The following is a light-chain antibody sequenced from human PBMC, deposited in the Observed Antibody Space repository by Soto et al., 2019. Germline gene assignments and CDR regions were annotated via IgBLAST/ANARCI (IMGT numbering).Light chain of an antibody. CDR1: QSVTNSF. CDR3: QQYVSSPWA. Sequence: EIVLAQSPGTLSLPPGERATLSCRASQSVTNSFLAWYQQKPGQAPRLLIYGASRRATGIPDRFTGSGSGTDFTLTISRLEPEEFAVYYCQQYVSSPWAVGQGTKVDIK. J-gene: IGKJ1*01. CDR2: GAS. V-gene: IGKV3-20*01.